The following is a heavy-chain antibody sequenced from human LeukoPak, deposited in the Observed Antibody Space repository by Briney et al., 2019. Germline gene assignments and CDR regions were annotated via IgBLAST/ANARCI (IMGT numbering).Heavy chain of an antibody. CDR3: ASTSRGTHYYDSSGYYGY. D-gene: IGHD3-22*01. J-gene: IGHJ4*02. V-gene: IGHV1-69*05. CDR1: GGTFSSYA. Sequence: SVKVSCKASGGTFSSYAISWVRQAPGQGLEWMGRIIPIFGTANYAQKFQGRVKITTDESTSTAYMELSSLRSEDTAVYYCASTSRGTHYYDSSGYYGYWGQGTLVTVSS. CDR2: IIPIFGTA.